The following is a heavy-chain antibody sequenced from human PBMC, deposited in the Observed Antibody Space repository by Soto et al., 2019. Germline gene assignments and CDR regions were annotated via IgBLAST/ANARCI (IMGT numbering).Heavy chain of an antibody. CDR2: IYYSGPT. D-gene: IGHD5-12*01. J-gene: IGHJ4*02. CDR3: ARSVMATTGPYFDY. CDR1: GGSITSTGYY. Sequence: QVQLQESGPGLVKPSQTLSLTCTVSGGSITSTGYYWTWIRHHPGQGLEWIGYIYYSGPTYFNPSLKRRLMFSVDTSKNQFSLELSSVTAADTAVYYCARSVMATTGPYFDYWGQGALVTVSS. V-gene: IGHV4-31*03.